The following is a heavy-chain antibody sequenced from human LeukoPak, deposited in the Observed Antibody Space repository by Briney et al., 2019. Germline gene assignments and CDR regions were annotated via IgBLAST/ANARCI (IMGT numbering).Heavy chain of an antibody. CDR3: ARTHYYDILTGYYQS. J-gene: IGHJ5*02. CDR1: GGTFSSYA. Sequence: SVKVSCKASGGTFSSYAISWVRQAPGQGLEWMGGIIPIFGTANYAQKFQGRVTITADESTSTAYMELSSLRSEDTAVYYCARTHYYDILTGYYQSWGQGTLVTVSS. V-gene: IGHV1-69*01. CDR2: IIPIFGTA. D-gene: IGHD3-9*01.